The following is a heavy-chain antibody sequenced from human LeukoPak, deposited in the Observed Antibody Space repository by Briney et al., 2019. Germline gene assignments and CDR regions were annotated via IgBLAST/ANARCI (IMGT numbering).Heavy chain of an antibody. CDR1: GGSISSGGYY. D-gene: IGHD3-22*01. Sequence: SQTLSLTCTVSGGSISSGGYYWSWIRQHPGKGLGWIGYIYYSGSTYYNPSLKSRVTISVDTSKNQFSLKLSSVTAADTAVYYCARGIVVVANFDYWGQGTLVTVSS. CDR2: IYYSGST. V-gene: IGHV4-31*03. CDR3: ARGIVVVANFDY. J-gene: IGHJ4*02.